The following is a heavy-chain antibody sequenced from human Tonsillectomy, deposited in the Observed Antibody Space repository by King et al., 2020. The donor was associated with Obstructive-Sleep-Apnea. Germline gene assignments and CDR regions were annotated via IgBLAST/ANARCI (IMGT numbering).Heavy chain of an antibody. CDR1: GFTFSSYG. J-gene: IGHJ4*02. CDR2: IRYDGSNK. D-gene: IGHD5-18*01. V-gene: IGHV3-30*02. Sequence: VQLVESGGGVVQPGRSLRLSCAASGFTFSSYGMNWVRQAPGKGLEWVGFIRYDGSNKYYAASVKGRFTISRANSKNTLYLQMNSLRPEDTAVYYCAKSSSGYSYRPIDYWGQGTLVTVSS. CDR3: AKSSSGYSYRPIDY.